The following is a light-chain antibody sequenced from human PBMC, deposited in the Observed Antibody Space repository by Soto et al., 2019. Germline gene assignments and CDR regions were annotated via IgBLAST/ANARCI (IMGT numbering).Light chain of an antibody. V-gene: IGKV3-20*01. J-gene: IGKJ1*01. CDR2: GAS. CDR3: QQYGSSRT. Sequence: EIVWTQSPGTLSLSPGERATLSCRASQSVSSSYLAWYQQKPGQAPRLLIYGASSRATGIPDRFSGSGSGTDFTLTISRLEPEDFAVYYCQQYGSSRTFGQGPKVDI. CDR1: QSVSSSY.